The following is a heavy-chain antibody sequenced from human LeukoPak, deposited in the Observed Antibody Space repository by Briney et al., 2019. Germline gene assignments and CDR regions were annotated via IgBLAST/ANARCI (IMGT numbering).Heavy chain of an antibody. V-gene: IGHV4-34*01. CDR1: GGSFSGCY. CDR3: QIISRYCSSTSCPFDY. J-gene: IGHJ4*02. Sequence: NASETLSLTCAVYGGSFSGCYWSWIRQPPGKGLEWIGEINHSGSTNYNPSLKSRVTISVDTSKNQFSLKLSSVTAADTAVYYCQIISRYCSSTSCPFDYWGQGTLVTVSS. CDR2: INHSGST. D-gene: IGHD2-2*01.